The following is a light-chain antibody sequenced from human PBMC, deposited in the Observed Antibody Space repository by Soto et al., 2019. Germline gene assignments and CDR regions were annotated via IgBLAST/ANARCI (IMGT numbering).Light chain of an antibody. V-gene: IGLV2-14*03. J-gene: IGLJ1*01. CDR1: SSDVGGYHS. Sequence: QCALTQPAPVSGSPGQSSTISCTGTSSDVGGYHSVSWYQHHPGKAHKLMIFDVSDRPSGVSSRFSGSKSGNTASLTISGLQAEDEADYYCSSYTTSSTPHYVFGPGTKVTVL. CDR2: DVS. CDR3: SSYTTSSTPHYV.